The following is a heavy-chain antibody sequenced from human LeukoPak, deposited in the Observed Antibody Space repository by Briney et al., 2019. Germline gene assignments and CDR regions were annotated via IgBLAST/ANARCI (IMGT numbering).Heavy chain of an antibody. D-gene: IGHD6-19*01. CDR3: ANTAPAVGGFFFDY. CDR2: VSNSGDYI. J-gene: IGHJ4*02. V-gene: IGHV3-21*06. CDR1: GFSFSSYR. Sequence: PGGSLRLSCAASGFSFSSYRMNWVRQAPGKGLEWVSSVSNSGDYIHYADSVKGRFTISRDNSKNSLYLQMNSLRAEDTAVYYCANTAPAVGGFFFDYWGQGTLVTVSS.